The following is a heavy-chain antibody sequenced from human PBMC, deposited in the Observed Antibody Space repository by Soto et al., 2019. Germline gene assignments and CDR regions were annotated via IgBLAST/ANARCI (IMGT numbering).Heavy chain of an antibody. CDR3: ARHSNEYRKSLDY. CDR2: IYYSGSS. J-gene: IGHJ4*02. CDR1: GGSISGYY. Sequence: PSETLSLTCTVSGGSISGYYWSWIRQPPGKGLEWIAYIYYSGSSNSNPSLKSRVTISEDTSKNQFSLKLSSVTAADTAVYYCARHSNEYRKSLDYWGQGTLVTVSS. V-gene: IGHV4-59*08. D-gene: IGHD1-1*01.